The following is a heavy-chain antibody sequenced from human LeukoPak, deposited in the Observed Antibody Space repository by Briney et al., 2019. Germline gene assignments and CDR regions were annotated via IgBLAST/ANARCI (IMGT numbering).Heavy chain of an antibody. V-gene: IGHV4-39*07. D-gene: IGHD3-16*02. Sequence: SETLSLTCAVSGASISSTPYYWGWIRQPPGKGLEWIGNIYYTGSTYYNPSLKSRVTISEDMSKNRFSLKLSSVTAADTAMYYCARDRGIMTTFGGVIAKGAHYWGQGTLVTVSS. CDR3: ARDRGIMTTFGGVIAKGAHY. CDR1: GASISSTPYY. J-gene: IGHJ4*02. CDR2: IYYTGST.